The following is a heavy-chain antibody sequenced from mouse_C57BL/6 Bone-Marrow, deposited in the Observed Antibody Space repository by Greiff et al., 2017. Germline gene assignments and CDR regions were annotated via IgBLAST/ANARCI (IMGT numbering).Heavy chain of an antibody. Sequence: QVQLQQPGAELVKPGASVKLSCKASGYTFTSYWMQWVKQRPGQGLEWIGEIDPSDSYTNYNQKFKGKATLTVDTFSSTAYMQLSSLTSEDSAVYYCARSGYSNYVFAYWGQGTLVTVSA. CDR1: GYTFTSYW. V-gene: IGHV1-50*01. CDR3: ARSGYSNYVFAY. J-gene: IGHJ3*01. CDR2: IDPSDSYT. D-gene: IGHD2-5*01.